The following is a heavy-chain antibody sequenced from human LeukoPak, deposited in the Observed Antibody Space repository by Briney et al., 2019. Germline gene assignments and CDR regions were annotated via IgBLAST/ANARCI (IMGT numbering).Heavy chain of an antibody. CDR1: GDRVSSNSAA. J-gene: IGHJ5*02. CDR3: ARSPLTGNYGDWFDP. Sequence: SQTLSLTCAISGDRVSSNSAAWNWIRQSPSRGLEWLGRTYYRSKWYSKYAASVKSRITINPDTSKNQFSLNLSSVTAADTAVYYCARSPLTGNYGDWFDPWGQGTLVIVSS. D-gene: IGHD3-9*01. CDR2: TYYRSKWYS. V-gene: IGHV6-1*01.